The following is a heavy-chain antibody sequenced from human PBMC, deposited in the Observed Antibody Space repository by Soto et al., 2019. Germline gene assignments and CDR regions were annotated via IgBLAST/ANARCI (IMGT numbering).Heavy chain of an antibody. V-gene: IGHV4-39*01. CDR1: GGSISSYSYY. CDR3: ARHLEIVGPDNWFDP. J-gene: IGHJ5*02. CDR2: MYSSGTT. Sequence: PSETLSLTCTVSGGSISSYSYYWGWIRQPPGKSLQWIGSMYSSGTTYYNPSLKSRVTISVDTSKNQFSLKLSSVAAADTAIYYCARHLEIVGPDNWFDPWGQGTQVTVSS. D-gene: IGHD1-26*01.